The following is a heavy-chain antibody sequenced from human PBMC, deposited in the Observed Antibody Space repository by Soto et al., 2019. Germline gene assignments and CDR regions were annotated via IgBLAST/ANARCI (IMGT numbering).Heavy chain of an antibody. CDR2: INPSSGGT. D-gene: IGHD6-19*01. CDR3: ASAAVTGTAGLDF. CDR1: GYTFSGFY. Sequence: ASVKVSCKASGYTFSGFYMHWVRQAPGQGLEWMGWINPSSGGTKSAEKFQGRVTMTRDTSISTAYMELSRLTSDDTAVYYCASAAVTGTAGLDFWGQGTQVTVSS. J-gene: IGHJ4*02. V-gene: IGHV1-2*02.